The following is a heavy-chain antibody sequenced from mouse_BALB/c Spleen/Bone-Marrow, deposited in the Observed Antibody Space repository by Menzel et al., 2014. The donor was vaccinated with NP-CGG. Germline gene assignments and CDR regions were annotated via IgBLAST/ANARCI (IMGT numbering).Heavy chain of an antibody. Sequence: QVQLQQSGAELVKPGASVKLSCKASGYTFTSYWMHWVKQRPGQGLELIGWINPGDGSAKYNEKFKGKATLTADKSSSTAYMQLSSLTSENTAVYFCARSGDGYYWYFDVWGAGTMVTVSS. V-gene: IGHV1S56*01. D-gene: IGHD2-3*01. CDR1: GYTFTSYW. J-gene: IGHJ1*01. CDR2: INPGDGSA. CDR3: ARSGDGYYWYFDV.